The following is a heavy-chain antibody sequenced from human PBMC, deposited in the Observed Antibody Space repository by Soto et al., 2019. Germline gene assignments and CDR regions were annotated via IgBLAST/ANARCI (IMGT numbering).Heavy chain of an antibody. CDR1: GFTFSSYS. CDR2: ISYDGSNK. D-gene: IGHD6-25*01. V-gene: IGHV3-30*18. Sequence: GGSLRLSCVVSGFTFSSYSMNWVRQAPGKGLEWVAVISYDGSNKYYADSVKGRFTISRDNSKDTLYLQMNSLRAEDTAVYYCAKDRRPNYYYGMDVWGQGTTVTVSS. J-gene: IGHJ6*02. CDR3: AKDRRPNYYYGMDV.